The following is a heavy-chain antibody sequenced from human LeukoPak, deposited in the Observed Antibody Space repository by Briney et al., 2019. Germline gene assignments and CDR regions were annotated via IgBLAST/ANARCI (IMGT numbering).Heavy chain of an antibody. CDR2: INHSGST. CDR3: ASLDSAAAGILGIDYYYYYYMDV. V-gene: IGHV4-34*01. CDR1: GGSFSGYY. Sequence: SETLSLTCAAYGGSFSGYYWSWIRQPPGKGLEWIGEINHSGSTNYNPSLKSRVTISVDTSKNQFSLKLSSVTAADTAVYYCASLDSAAAGILGIDYYYYYYMDVWGKGTTVTVSS. D-gene: IGHD6-13*01. J-gene: IGHJ6*03.